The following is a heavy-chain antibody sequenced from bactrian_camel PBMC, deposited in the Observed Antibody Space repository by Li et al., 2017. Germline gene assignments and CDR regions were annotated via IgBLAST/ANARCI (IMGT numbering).Heavy chain of an antibody. CDR3: AARGPYCYTKLSVRDFTY. V-gene: IGHV3S1*01. J-gene: IGHJ6*01. CDR2: TYTGVGYGRT. D-gene: IGHD2*01. CDR1: KYPTSTYC. Sequence: VQLVESGGGSVQDGGSLKLSCIAAPKYPTSTYCMAWFRQGAGKQREAVATTYTGVGYGRTWYADSVKDRFTISRDGARNTLYLQMNSLKPEDTAMYYCAARGPYCYTKLSVRDFTYWGQGTQVTVS.